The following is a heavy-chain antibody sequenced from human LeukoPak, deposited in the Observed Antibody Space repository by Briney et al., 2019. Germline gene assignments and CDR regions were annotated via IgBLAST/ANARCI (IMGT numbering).Heavy chain of an antibody. D-gene: IGHD2-21*01. Sequence: GGSLRLSLEPLGSPLITIERPGSRQAPGKGLEWVAFIWPDGSKKYYADSVKGRFAISRENSKNTVYLQMNDLRPEYTALGFCPSIASTAKSNSDSSGQGTLLTVSS. V-gene: IGHV3-33*08. CDR3: PSIASTAKSNSDS. CDR2: IWPDGSKK. J-gene: IGHJ4*02. CDR1: GSPLITI.